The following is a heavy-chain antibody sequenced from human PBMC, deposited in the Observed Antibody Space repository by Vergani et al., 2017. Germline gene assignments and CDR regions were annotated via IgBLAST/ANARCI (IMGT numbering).Heavy chain of an antibody. CDR2: IYYSGST. D-gene: IGHD6-6*01. Sequence: QVQLQESGPGLVKPSETLSLTCTVSGGSVSSGSYYWSWIRQPPGKGLEWIGYIYYSGSTNYNPSLKSRVTISVDTSKNQFSLKLSSVTAADTAVYYCARDRYSSSSVWYFDLWGRGTLVTVSS. J-gene: IGHJ2*01. CDR1: GGSVSSGSYY. V-gene: IGHV4-61*01. CDR3: ARDRYSSSSVWYFDL.